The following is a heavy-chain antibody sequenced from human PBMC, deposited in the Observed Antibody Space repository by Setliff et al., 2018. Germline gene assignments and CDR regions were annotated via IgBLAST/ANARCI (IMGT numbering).Heavy chain of an antibody. CDR1: GYTFTNYG. Sequence: GASVKVSGKASGYTFTNYGFTWVRQAPGQGLEWMGMIITNTGKTSYPKKFQGRVTMTTDTYTGTGYMELRSLTSDDTAVYFCARFGGSCSSSSCYASDLWGQGTMVTVSS. D-gene: IGHD2-2*01. J-gene: IGHJ3*01. CDR3: ARFGGSCSSSSCYASDL. V-gene: IGHV1-18*01. CDR2: IITNTGKT.